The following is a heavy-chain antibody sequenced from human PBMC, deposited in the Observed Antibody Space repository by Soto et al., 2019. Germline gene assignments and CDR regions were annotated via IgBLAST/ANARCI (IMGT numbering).Heavy chain of an antibody. D-gene: IGHD6-19*01. Sequence: GGSLRLSCAASGFTFSSYGMHWVRQAPGKGLEWVAVISYDGSNKYYADSVKGRFTISRDNSKNTLYLQMNSLRAEDMAVYYCAKPLTGYSSGWNYDYWGQGTLVTVSS. V-gene: IGHV3-30*18. CDR3: AKPLTGYSSGWNYDY. CDR1: GFTFSSYG. CDR2: ISYDGSNK. J-gene: IGHJ4*02.